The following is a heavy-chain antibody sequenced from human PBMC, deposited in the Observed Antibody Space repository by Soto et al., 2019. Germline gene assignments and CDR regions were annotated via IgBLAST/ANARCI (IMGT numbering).Heavy chain of an antibody. J-gene: IGHJ5*02. CDR2: ISWNSGSI. V-gene: IGHV3-9*01. D-gene: IGHD2-2*02. CDR3: AKDKDCSSTSCYIFDP. Sequence: GGSLRLSCAASGFTFDDYAMHWVRQAPGKGLEWVSGISWNSGSIGYADSVKGRFTISRDNAKNSLYLQMNSLRAEDTALYYCAKDKDCSSTSCYIFDPWGQGTLVTVSS. CDR1: GFTFDDYA.